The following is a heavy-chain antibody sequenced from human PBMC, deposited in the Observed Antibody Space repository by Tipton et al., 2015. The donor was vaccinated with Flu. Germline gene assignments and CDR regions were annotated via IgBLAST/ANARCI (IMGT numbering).Heavy chain of an antibody. J-gene: IGHJ3*02. Sequence: VQLVQSGGGVVQPGRSLRLSCAASGLTVSANYMSWVRQAPGRGLEWVSVIYIEGYTYYADSMKGRFTVSRDNSKNMLYLQMNSLRVEDTAVYYCARGSGDGYNYDAFDIWGQGTMVTVSS. CDR1: GLTVSANY. CDR2: IYIEGYT. CDR3: ARGSGDGYNYDAFDI. V-gene: IGHV3-53*01. D-gene: IGHD5-24*01.